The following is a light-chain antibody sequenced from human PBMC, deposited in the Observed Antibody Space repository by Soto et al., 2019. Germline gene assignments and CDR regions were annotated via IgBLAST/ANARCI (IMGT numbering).Light chain of an antibody. V-gene: IGKV3-15*01. CDR3: QQYNDWPLT. CDR1: QSVSSN. CDR2: GAS. J-gene: IGKJ1*01. Sequence: EIVMTQSPATLSVSPCERDTLSCRASQSVSSNLAWYQQKPGQAPRLLMYGASTRATGIPARFSGSGSGTEFTLTISSLQSEDFALYYCQQYNDWPLTCGQGTKVDIK.